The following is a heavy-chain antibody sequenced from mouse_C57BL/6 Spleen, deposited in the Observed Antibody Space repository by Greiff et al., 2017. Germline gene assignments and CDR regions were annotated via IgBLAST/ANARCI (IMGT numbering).Heavy chain of an antibody. V-gene: IGHV5-17*01. CDR1: GFTFSDYG. Sequence: EVQRVESGGGLVKPGGSLKLSCAASGFTFSDYGMHWVRQAPEKGLEWVAYISSGSSTIYYADTVKGRFTISRDNAKNTLFLQMTSLRSEDTAMYYFARPYGSTWFAYWGQGTLVTVSA. J-gene: IGHJ3*01. CDR2: ISSGSSTI. D-gene: IGHD1-1*01. CDR3: ARPYGSTWFAY.